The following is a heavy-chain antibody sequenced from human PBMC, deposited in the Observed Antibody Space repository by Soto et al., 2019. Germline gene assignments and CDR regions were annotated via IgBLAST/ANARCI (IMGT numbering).Heavy chain of an antibody. Sequence: QVQLVQSGPEVKKPGSSVNVSCKASGGTFRTFAISWVRQAPGQGLEWMGGIIPIFGAPNYARKFRGRFTIGADESTRTVYMELSSLTSDDTAVYYCASDPNGSWLSGYGLDVWGQGTTVTISS. CDR3: ASDPNGSWLSGYGLDV. CDR2: IIPIFGAP. J-gene: IGHJ6*02. V-gene: IGHV1-69*01. D-gene: IGHD3-10*01. CDR1: GGTFRTFA.